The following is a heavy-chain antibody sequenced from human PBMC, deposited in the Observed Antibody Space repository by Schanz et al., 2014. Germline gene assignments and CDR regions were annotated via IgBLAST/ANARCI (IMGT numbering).Heavy chain of an antibody. CDR3: ARVPSTSLERGSHYYMDV. V-gene: IGHV4-59*01. CDR1: GGSISSYY. D-gene: IGHD2-2*01. CDR2: ITYSGGT. J-gene: IGHJ6*03. Sequence: QVQLQESGPGLVRPSETLSLTCTVSGGSISSYYWSWIRQSPGKGPEWIGYITYSGGTNHNASLKRRVTISVATAKNQFSLKVTSVTAADTAIYYCARVPSTSLERGSHYYMDVWGKGTTVTVSS.